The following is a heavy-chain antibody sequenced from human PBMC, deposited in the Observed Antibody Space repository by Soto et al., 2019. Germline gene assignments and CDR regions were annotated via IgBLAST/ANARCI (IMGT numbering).Heavy chain of an antibody. CDR3: ARGSITIFSDWFDP. V-gene: IGHV1-8*01. CDR1: GYTFTSYD. D-gene: IGHD3-3*01. Sequence: ASVKVSCKASGYTFTSYDINWVRQATGQGLEWMGWMNPNSGNTGYAQKFQGRVTMTRNTSISTAYMELSSLRSEGTAVYYCARGSITIFSDWFDPWGQGTLVTVSS. CDR2: MNPNSGNT. J-gene: IGHJ5*02.